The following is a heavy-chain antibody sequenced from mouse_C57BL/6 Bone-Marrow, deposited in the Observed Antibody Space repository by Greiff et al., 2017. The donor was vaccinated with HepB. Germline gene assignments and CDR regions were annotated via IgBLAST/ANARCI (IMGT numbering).Heavy chain of an antibody. CDR1: GYTFTDYE. J-gene: IGHJ3*01. CDR2: IDPETVGT. V-gene: IGHV1-15*01. Sequence: VQWVESGAELVRPGASVTLSCKASGYTFTDYEMHWVKQTPVHGLEWIGAIDPETVGTAYNQKFKGKAILTADKSSSTAYMELRSLTSEDSAVYYCTRSDDGYYRYWFAYWGQGTLVTVSA. D-gene: IGHD2-3*01. CDR3: TRSDDGYYRYWFAY.